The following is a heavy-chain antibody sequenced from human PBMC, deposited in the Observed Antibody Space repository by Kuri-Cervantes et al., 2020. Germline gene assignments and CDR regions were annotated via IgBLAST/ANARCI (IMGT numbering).Heavy chain of an antibody. Sequence: LSLTCAASGFTVSSNYMSWVRQAPGKGLEWVSVIYSGGSTYYADSVKGRFTISRDNSKNTLYLQMNSLRAEDTAVYYCAKVISGSSSWYVGRAIDWYFDLWGRGTLVTVSS. V-gene: IGHV3-53*01. J-gene: IGHJ2*01. CDR1: GFTVSSNY. CDR3: AKVISGSSSWYVGRAIDWYFDL. D-gene: IGHD6-13*01. CDR2: IYSGGST.